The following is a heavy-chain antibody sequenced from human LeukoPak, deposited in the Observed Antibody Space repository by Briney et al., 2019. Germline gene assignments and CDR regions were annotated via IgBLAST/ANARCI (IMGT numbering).Heavy chain of an antibody. CDR1: GFSISNFW. D-gene: IGHD2/OR15-2a*01. CDR2: INTDGTTT. J-gene: IGHJ6*03. Sequence: GGSLRLSCVASGFSISNFWMHWVRQAPGKGLVWVSRINTDGTTTNYADSVKGRFTISRDTAKNTLYLQMNSLRAEDTATYYCARGEFGDYYYFYMDVWGKGTTVTVSS. V-gene: IGHV3-74*01. CDR3: ARGEFGDYYYFYMDV.